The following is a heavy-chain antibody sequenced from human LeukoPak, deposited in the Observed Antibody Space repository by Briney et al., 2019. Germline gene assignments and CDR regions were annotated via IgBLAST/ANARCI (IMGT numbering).Heavy chain of an antibody. D-gene: IGHD6-13*01. Sequence: SETLSLTCTVSGGSISSYYWSWIRQPPGKGLEWIGYMYYSGRTNYNPSLKSRVTISEDTSKNQFSLKLSSVTAADTAVYYCARDPRGRARGYSSSWYNADAFDIWGQGTMVTVSS. V-gene: IGHV4-59*01. CDR3: ARDPRGRARGYSSSWYNADAFDI. CDR2: MYYSGRT. CDR1: GGSISSYY. J-gene: IGHJ3*02.